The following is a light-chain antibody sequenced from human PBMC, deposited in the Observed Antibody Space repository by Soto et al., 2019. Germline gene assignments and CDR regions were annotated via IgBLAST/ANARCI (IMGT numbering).Light chain of an antibody. V-gene: IGKV1-9*01. CDR2: DAS. Sequence: IQLTQSPSSLSASVGDRVTITCRASQGISSYLGWYQQKPGKAPNLLIYDASTLHSGVPSRFSGGGSGTDFTLTISRLQPEDFATYYCQQFNVYPATFCGGTKVEIK. J-gene: IGKJ4*01. CDR3: QQFNVYPAT. CDR1: QGISSY.